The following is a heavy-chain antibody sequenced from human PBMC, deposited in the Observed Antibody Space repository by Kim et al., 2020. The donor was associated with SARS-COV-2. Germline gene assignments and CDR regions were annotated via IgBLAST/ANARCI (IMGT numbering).Heavy chain of an antibody. J-gene: IGHJ6*02. CDR1: GGTVNSYN. Sequence: SVKVSCKASGGTVNSYNISWVRQVPGQGLEWMGGIIPMFGEALYAQKFQGRLTISADESTSTTYLELSSLRSVDTAVYYCARDPGGYDPYLDEYFYGMDVWGQGTTVIVSS. CDR2: IIPMFGEA. CDR3: ARDPGGYDPYLDEYFYGMDV. V-gene: IGHV1-69*13. D-gene: IGHD5-12*01.